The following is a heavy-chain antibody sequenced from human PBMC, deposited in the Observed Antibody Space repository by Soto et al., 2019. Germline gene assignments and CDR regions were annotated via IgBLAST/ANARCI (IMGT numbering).Heavy chain of an antibody. D-gene: IGHD2-2*02. CDR1: GGSISSYY. J-gene: IGHJ5*02. Sequence: SETLSLTCTVSGGSISSYYWSWIRQPPGKGLEWIGYIYYSGSTNYNPSLKSRVTISVDTSKNRFSLKLSSVTAADTAVYYCARAHIVVVPAAINGWFDPWGQGTLVTVSS. CDR3: ARAHIVVVPAAINGWFDP. V-gene: IGHV4-59*08. CDR2: IYYSGST.